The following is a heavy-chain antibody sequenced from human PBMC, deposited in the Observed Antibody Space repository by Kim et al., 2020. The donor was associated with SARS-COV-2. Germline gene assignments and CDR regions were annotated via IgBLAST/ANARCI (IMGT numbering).Heavy chain of an antibody. J-gene: IGHJ2*01. CDR2: IKEDGSEK. D-gene: IGHD2-21*02. CDR3: ARIVFGDAVVTAGGPGHWYFDL. CDR1: GFTFYSHW. V-gene: IGHV3-7*03. Sequence: GGSLRLSCAASGFTFYSHWMSWVRQAPGKGVEGVAKIKEDGSEKDYVDSVNGRFTTSRDNAKNTLYLQMNNLRAEDTAVYYCARIVFGDAVVTAGGPGHWYFDLWGRVTLVTVSS.